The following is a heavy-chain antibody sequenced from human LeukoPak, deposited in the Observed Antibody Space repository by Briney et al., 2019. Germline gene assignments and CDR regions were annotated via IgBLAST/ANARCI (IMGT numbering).Heavy chain of an antibody. CDR3: AEQWLVLDY. V-gene: IGHV1-18*01. CDR2: ISAYNGNT. J-gene: IGHJ4*02. Sequence: GASVKVSCKASGGTFSSYAISWVRQAPGQGLEWMGWISAYNGNTNYAQKLQGRVTMTTDTSTSTAYMELRSLRSDDTAVYYCAEQWLVLDYWGQGTLVTVSS. CDR1: GGTFSSYA. D-gene: IGHD6-19*01.